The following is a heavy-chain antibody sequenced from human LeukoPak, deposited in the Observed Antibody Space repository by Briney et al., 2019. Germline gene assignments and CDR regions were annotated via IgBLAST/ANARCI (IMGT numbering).Heavy chain of an antibody. J-gene: IGHJ3*02. CDR3: ARGRDGYNRDAFDI. V-gene: IGHV1-46*01. D-gene: IGHD5-24*01. CDR2: INPGGGST. Sequence: ASVKVSCKASGSSFTSYYMHWVRQAPGQGLEWMGIINPGGGSTSYARKFQGRVTMTRDTSTSTVYMELSSLRSEDTALYYCARGRDGYNRDAFDIWGQGTMVTVSS. CDR1: GSSFTSYY.